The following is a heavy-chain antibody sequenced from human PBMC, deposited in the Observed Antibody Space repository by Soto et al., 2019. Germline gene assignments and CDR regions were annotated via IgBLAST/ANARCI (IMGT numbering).Heavy chain of an antibody. CDR3: ATVHNTSRSFDY. CDR2: PGATGRTT. V-gene: IGHV3-23*01. D-gene: IGHD1-20*01. CDR1: FFTFIVYA. J-gene: IGHJ4*02. Sequence: LSCAASFFTFIVYAMTCVRQAPVNGVEWVSTPGATGRTTYYADSVKGRFTVSRDNSKNTLDLQMSNLRAEDTAVYYCATVHNTSRSFDYWGQGTLVTVSS.